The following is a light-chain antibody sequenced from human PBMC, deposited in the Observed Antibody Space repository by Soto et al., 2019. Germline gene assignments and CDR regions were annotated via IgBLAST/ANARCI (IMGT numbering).Light chain of an antibody. CDR1: SGHSNYI. CDR2: LEGGGSY. V-gene: IGLV4-60*03. Sequence: QPVLTQSSSASASLGSSVKLTCTLSSGHSNYIIAWHQHQPGKAPRYLMKLEGGGSYSKGSGVPDRFSGSSFGADRYLTISSRQSEDEADYYCQTWGTGFQVFGGGTKLTVL. J-gene: IGLJ2*01. CDR3: QTWGTGFQV.